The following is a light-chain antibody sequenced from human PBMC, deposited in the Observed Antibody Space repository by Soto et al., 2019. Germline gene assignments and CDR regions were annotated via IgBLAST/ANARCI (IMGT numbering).Light chain of an antibody. J-gene: IGKJ3*01. CDR2: AAS. CDR3: QQDLRPPLT. CDR1: QNIFSY. Sequence: DIQMTQSPSSLSASVGDRVTITCRASQNIFSYLNWYQQKPGKAPGLLIYAASTLQSGVPSRFSASGSGTDFTLTISSLQPEDFATYYCQQDLRPPLTFGPGTKVDIK. V-gene: IGKV1-39*01.